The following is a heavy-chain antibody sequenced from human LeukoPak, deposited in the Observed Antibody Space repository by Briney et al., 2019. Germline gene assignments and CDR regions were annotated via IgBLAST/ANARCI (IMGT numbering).Heavy chain of an antibody. CDR1: GFTFSSYA. CDR2: ISGSGGST. Sequence: GGSLRLSCAASGFTFSSYAMSWVRQAPGKGLEWVSAISGSGGSTYYADSVKSRFTIPRDNSKNTLYLQMNSLRAEDTAVYYCAKDAYYDTGYFDIWGQGTMVTVSS. CDR3: AKDAYYDTGYFDI. V-gene: IGHV3-23*01. D-gene: IGHD3-22*01. J-gene: IGHJ3*02.